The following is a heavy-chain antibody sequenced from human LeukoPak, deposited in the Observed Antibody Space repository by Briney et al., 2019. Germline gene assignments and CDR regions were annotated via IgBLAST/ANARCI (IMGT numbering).Heavy chain of an antibody. CDR2: IGANTGNT. J-gene: IGHJ6*02. CDR1: GYTFTNFG. V-gene: IGHV1-18*01. Sequence: ASVKVSCKASGYTFTNFGITWVQQAPGQGLEWMGWIGANTGNTNYAQKLQGRVTMTTVTSTSTAYMELRSLRSDDTAVYYCARGGGSNYYGMDVWGQGTTVTVSS. D-gene: IGHD2-15*01. CDR3: ARGGGSNYYGMDV.